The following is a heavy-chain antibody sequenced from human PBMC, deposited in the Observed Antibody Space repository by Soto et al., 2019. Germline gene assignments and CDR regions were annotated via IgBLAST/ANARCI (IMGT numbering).Heavy chain of an antibody. CDR2: IDYSGST. V-gene: IGHV4-30-4*01. Sequence: PSETLSLTCTVSGGSINTGDYYWSWIRQHPGKGLEWIGYIDYSGSTYHKPSLTSRINISLDTSKNQFSLRLNSVTVADTAVYYCAAAPTDYYVRNDYANAFDIWGPGTLVTVSS. D-gene: IGHD3-10*02. J-gene: IGHJ3*02. CDR1: GGSINTGDYY. CDR3: AAAPTDYYVRNDYANAFDI.